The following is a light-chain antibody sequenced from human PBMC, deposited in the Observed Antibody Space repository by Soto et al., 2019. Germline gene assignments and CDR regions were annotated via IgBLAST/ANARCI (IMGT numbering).Light chain of an antibody. CDR2: EVS. CDR3: SSYTSSVAHV. CDR1: SSDIGGYNS. Sequence: QSALTQPASVSGSPGQSITISCTGTSSDIGGYNSVSWYQQHPGKAPKLMIYEVSNRPSGISNRFSGSKSGNTASLTISGLQAVDEADYYCSSYTSSVAHVFGTGTKVTVL. J-gene: IGLJ1*01. V-gene: IGLV2-14*01.